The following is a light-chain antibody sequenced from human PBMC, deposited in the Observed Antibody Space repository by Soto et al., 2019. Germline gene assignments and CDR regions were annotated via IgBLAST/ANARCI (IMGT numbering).Light chain of an antibody. CDR3: QQYAYSPLT. J-gene: IGKJ4*01. V-gene: IGKV3-20*01. CDR2: GAS. CDR1: QSVGSNY. Sequence: ENLLTQSPGTLSLSPGEGATLSCRASQSVGSNYLAWYQQKPGQAPRLLIYGASSRATGIPDRFSGSGSGTDFTLTISRLEPEDFAMYYCQQYAYSPLTFGGVTKVEI.